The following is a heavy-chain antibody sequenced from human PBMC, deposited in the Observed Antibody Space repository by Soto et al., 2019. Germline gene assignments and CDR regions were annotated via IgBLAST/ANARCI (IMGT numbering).Heavy chain of an antibody. J-gene: IGHJ6*02. CDR3: ARVGGDDHYYYGMDV. D-gene: IGHD2-21*01. Sequence: SETLSLTCTVSGGSISSGGYYWSWIRQHPGKGLEWIGYIYYIGSTYYNPSLKSRVTISVDTSKNQFSLKLRSLTAADTAVYYCARVGGDDHYYYGMDVWGQGTTVTVSS. V-gene: IGHV4-31*03. CDR1: GGSISSGGYY. CDR2: IYYIGST.